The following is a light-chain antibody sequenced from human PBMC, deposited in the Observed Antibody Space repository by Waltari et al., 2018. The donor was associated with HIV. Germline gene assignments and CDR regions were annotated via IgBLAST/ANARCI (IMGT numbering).Light chain of an antibody. V-gene: IGLV1-47*01. J-gene: IGLJ3*02. CDR3: ATWDDSLSGPV. CDR1: SSNIGSNY. Sequence: QSVLTQPPSASGTPGQRVAISCSGSSSNIGSNYVYWYQQLPGTAPKVLIYRSKPGPSGVPDRFSGSKSGTSASPAISALRSEDEADYYCATWDDSLSGPVVGGGTKLTVL. CDR2: RSK.